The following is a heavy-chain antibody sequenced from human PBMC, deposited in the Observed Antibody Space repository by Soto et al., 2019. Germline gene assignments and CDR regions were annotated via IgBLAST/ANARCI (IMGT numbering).Heavy chain of an antibody. V-gene: IGHV3-30*18. D-gene: IGHD6-19*01. CDR2: ISYDGSNK. J-gene: IGHJ4*02. Sequence: QVQLVESGGGVVQPGRSLRLSCAASGFTFSSYGMHWVRQAPGKGLEWVAVISYDGSNKHYADSVKGRFTIARDNSKNTLYLQRNSLRAEDTAVYYCAKDDSGWSYYLDYWGQGTLVTVSS. CDR1: GFTFSSYG. CDR3: AKDDSGWSYYLDY.